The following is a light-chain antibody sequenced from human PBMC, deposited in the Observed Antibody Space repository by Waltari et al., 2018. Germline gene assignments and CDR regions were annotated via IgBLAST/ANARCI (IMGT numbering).Light chain of an antibody. J-gene: IGLJ1*01. CDR1: KFGDKY. CDR3: QAWDSGTYYV. V-gene: IGLV3-1*01. CDR2: HDV. Sequence: ALTQPPSLSASPGQTATITCSGDKFGDKYPPWYQQKRGRSSVLVIYHDVKRPSGILERFSCSNSWDTASLTITETLSLDEADDYCQAWDSGTYYVFGSGTKVTVL.